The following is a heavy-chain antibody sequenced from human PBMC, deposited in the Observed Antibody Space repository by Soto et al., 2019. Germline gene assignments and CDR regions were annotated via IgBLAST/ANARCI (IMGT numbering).Heavy chain of an antibody. J-gene: IGHJ3*02. CDR3: ARGPPRDDRSPYDAFDI. CDR2: IIPIFGTA. V-gene: IGHV1-69*13. CDR1: GGTFSSYA. Sequence: EASVKVSCKASGGTFSSYAISWVRQAPGQGLEWMGGIIPIFGTANYAQKFQGRVTITADESTSTAYMELSSLRSEDTAVYYCARGPPRDDRSPYDAFDIWGQGTMMTVSS.